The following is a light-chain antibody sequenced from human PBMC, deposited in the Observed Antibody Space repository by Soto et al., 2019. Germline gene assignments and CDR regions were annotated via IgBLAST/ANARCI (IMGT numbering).Light chain of an antibody. CDR2: RAS. CDR1: QSISTY. Sequence: DIQMTQSPSSLSASVGDRVTISCRASQSISTYLNWYQQKPGTAPKLLIYRASSVKSGVPPRFSGSGSGRDFTLTISSLRPKDIATYFCQHSYSSPPWTFGQGTKVEVK. CDR3: QHSYSSPPWT. J-gene: IGKJ1*01. V-gene: IGKV1-39*01.